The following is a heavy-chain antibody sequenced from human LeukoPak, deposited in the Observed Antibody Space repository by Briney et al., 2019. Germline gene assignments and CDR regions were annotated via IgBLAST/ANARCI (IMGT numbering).Heavy chain of an antibody. V-gene: IGHV3-48*03. D-gene: IGHD2-15*01. J-gene: IGHJ2*01. Sequence: PGGSLRLSCAASGFTFSSYEMNWVRQAPGKGLEWVSYISSSGSTIYYADSVEGGFTISRDNAKNTLYLQMNSLRAEDTAVYYCARVATDLYFDLWDRGTVATVTS. CDR3: ARVATDLYFDL. CDR2: ISSSGSTI. CDR1: GFTFSSYE.